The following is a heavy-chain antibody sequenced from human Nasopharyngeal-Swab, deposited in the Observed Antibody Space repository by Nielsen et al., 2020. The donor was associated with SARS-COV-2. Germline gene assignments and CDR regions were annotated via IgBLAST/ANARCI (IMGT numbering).Heavy chain of an antibody. Sequence: GGSLRLSCAASGFGFSTYGMHWVRQAPGKGLEWVAVIWYDGRNKYYADSVKGRFTISRHNSKNILYLQMNSLRGDDTAFYYCTRDPGQQPPIADAFDLWGQGTMVTVSS. CDR1: GFGFSTYG. J-gene: IGHJ3*01. CDR2: IWYDGRNK. CDR3: TRDPGQQPPIADAFDL. D-gene: IGHD6-13*01. V-gene: IGHV3-33*01.